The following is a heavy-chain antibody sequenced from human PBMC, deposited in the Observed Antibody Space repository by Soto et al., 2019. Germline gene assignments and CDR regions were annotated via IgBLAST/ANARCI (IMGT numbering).Heavy chain of an antibody. V-gene: IGHV4-61*01. CDR1: GGSVSSGNYY. Sequence: SETLSLTCTVSGGSVSSGNYYWSWIRQPPGKRLEWIGYFYYTGSTNYNPSLKSRVTISVDTSKNQFSLKLSSVTAADTAVYYCARDTREYYYGSGSYYPPGYYYGMDVWGQGTTVTVSS. CDR2: FYYTGST. CDR3: ARDTREYYYGSGSYYPPGYYYGMDV. D-gene: IGHD3-10*01. J-gene: IGHJ6*02.